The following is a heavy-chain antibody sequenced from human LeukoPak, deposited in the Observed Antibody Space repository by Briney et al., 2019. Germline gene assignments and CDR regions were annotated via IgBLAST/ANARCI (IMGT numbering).Heavy chain of an antibody. Sequence: GESLKISCKGSGYSFTSYWIGWVHQMPGKGLEWMGIIYPGDSDTRYSPSFQGQVTISADKSISTAYLQWSSLKASDTAMYYCARRRSWGASYYYGSGSYDYWGQGTLVTVSS. CDR2: IYPGDSDT. CDR1: GYSFTSYW. V-gene: IGHV5-51*07. J-gene: IGHJ4*02. D-gene: IGHD3-10*01. CDR3: ARRRSWGASYYYGSGSYDY.